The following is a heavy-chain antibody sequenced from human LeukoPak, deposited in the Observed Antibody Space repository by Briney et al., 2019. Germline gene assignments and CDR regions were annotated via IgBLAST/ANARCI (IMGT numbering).Heavy chain of an antibody. CDR2: ISSGGSII. CDR1: GFTFSDYY. D-gene: IGHD1-26*01. Sequence: PGGSLRLSCAASGFTFSDYYMSWIRQAPGKGLEWVSFISSGGSIIYYADSVKGRFTISRDNAKNSLYLQMNSLRAEDTAVYYCARDVSGSRLLDYSGQGTLVTVSS. V-gene: IGHV3-11*01. CDR3: ARDVSGSRLLDY. J-gene: IGHJ4*02.